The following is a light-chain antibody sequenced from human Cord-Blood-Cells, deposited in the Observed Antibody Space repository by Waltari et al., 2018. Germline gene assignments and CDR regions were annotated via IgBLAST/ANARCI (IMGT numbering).Light chain of an antibody. CDR2: EGS. Sequence: QSALTQPASVSGSPGQSISISCTGTRGTVGSYDLVSWYQQHPGKDPKHMIYEGSKRPSGVSNRFSGAKSGNTASLTISGLQAEDEADYYCCSYAGSSTLVFGGGTKLTVL. J-gene: IGLJ2*01. CDR3: CSYAGSSTLV. CDR1: RGTVGSYDL. V-gene: IGLV2-23*01.